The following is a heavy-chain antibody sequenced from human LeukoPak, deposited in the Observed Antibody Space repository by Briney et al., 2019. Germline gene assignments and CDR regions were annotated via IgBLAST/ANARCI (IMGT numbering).Heavy chain of an antibody. V-gene: IGHV4-34*01. CDR1: GGSFSGYY. CDR3: ARGPSSGWYDAFDI. Sequence: SETLSLTCAVYGGSFSGYYRSWIRQPPGKGLEWIGEINHSGSTNYNPSLKSRVTISVDTSKNQFSLKLSSVTAADTAVYYCARGPSSGWYDAFDIWGQGTMVTVSS. CDR2: INHSGST. D-gene: IGHD6-19*01. J-gene: IGHJ3*02.